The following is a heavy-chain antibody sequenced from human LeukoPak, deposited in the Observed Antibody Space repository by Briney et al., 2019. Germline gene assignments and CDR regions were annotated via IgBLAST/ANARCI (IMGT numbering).Heavy chain of an antibody. D-gene: IGHD6-19*01. V-gene: IGHV1-18*04. CDR3: ARVGSSGCYPFDY. J-gene: IGHJ4*02. CDR1: GYTFTGYY. Sequence: GASVKVSCKASGYTFTGYYMHWVRQAPGQGLEWMGWISAYNGNTNYAQKLQGRVTMTTDTSTSTAYMELRSLRSDDTAVYYCARVGSSGCYPFDYWGQGTLVTVSS. CDR2: ISAYNGNT.